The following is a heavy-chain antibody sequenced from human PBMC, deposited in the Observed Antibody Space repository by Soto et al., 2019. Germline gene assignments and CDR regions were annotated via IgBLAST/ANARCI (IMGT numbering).Heavy chain of an antibody. CDR2: ISYDGSDK. D-gene: IGHD5-18*01. CDR1: GFTFSNYA. V-gene: IGHV3-30-3*01. J-gene: IGHJ6*02. Sequence: QVHLVESGGGVVQPGRSLRLSCAASGFTFSNYAMHWVRQAPGKGLEWVAVISYDGSDKYNANSVKGRFTISRDNSKNTLYVQMNSLRAEDTAVYYCARDTGPNGYNYYYFGIAVWGQGTTVNVSS. CDR3: ARDTGPNGYNYYYFGIAV.